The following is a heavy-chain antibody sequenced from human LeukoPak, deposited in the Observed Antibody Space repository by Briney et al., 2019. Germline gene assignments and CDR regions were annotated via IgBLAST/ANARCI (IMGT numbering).Heavy chain of an antibody. CDR1: GFTFSSYG. CDR3: AKYSDRPSYFDY. D-gene: IGHD6-13*01. CDR2: ISYDGSNK. J-gene: IGHJ4*02. V-gene: IGHV3-30*18. Sequence: GGSLRLSCAASGFTFSSYGMHWVRQAPGKGLEWVAVISYDGSNKYYADSVKGRFTISRDNSKNTLYLQMSSLRAEDTAVYYCAKYSDRPSYFDYWGQGTLVTVSS.